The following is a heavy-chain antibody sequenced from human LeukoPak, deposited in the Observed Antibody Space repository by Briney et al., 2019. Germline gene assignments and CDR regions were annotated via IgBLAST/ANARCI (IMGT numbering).Heavy chain of an antibody. V-gene: IGHV3-30*04. CDR3: AREGSGNEYPPFDY. D-gene: IGHD1-26*01. CDR2: ISYDGSNK. CDR1: GFTFSSYA. J-gene: IGHJ4*02. Sequence: QPGRSLRLSCAASGFTFSSYAMHWVRQAPGKGLEWVAVISYDGSNKYYADSVKGRFTISRDNSKNTLYLQMNSLRAEDTAVYYCAREGSGNEYPPFDYWGQGTLVTVSS.